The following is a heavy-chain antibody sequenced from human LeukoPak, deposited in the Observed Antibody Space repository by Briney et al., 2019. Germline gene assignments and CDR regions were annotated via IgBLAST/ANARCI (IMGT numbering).Heavy chain of an antibody. V-gene: IGHV3-53*01. CDR2: MYTGGTT. Sequence: PGGSLRLSCAASGFTVSGTHMSWVRQAPGKGLEWVSAMYTGGTTYYADSVQGRFTISRGTSKNTLYLHMNILRADDTAVYYCAKDEATSGGGLASWGQGTLVTVSS. CDR1: GFTVSGTH. CDR3: AKDEATSGGGLAS. D-gene: IGHD3-16*01. J-gene: IGHJ4*02.